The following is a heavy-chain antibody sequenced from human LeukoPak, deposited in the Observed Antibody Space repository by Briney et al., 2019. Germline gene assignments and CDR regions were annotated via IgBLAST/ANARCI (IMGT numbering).Heavy chain of an antibody. V-gene: IGHV3-23*01. D-gene: IGHD5-24*01. CDR2: VSGSGGNR. CDR1: GFSFSSYA. CDR3: AKENGYKTTHFDY. J-gene: IGHJ4*02. Sequence: GGSLRLSCVASGFSFSSYAMSWVRQAPVKGLEWVSTVSGSGGNRYYADSVKGRFTISRDNSRNTQYLQMSSLRAEDTALYYCAKENGYKTTHFDYWGQGTLVTVSS.